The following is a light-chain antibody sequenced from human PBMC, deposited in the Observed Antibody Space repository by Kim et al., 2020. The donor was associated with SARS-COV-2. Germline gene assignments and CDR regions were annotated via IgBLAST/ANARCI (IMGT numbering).Light chain of an antibody. CDR1: QGVLSSSNNKNY. Sequence: ATINCRSSQGVLSSSNNKNYLAWYQQKPGQPPKLLIYWASIRESAVPDRFSGSGSQTDFTLTISSLQAEDVAVYYCQQYYSTPITFGQGTRLEIK. CDR3: QQYYSTPIT. CDR2: WAS. V-gene: IGKV4-1*01. J-gene: IGKJ5*01.